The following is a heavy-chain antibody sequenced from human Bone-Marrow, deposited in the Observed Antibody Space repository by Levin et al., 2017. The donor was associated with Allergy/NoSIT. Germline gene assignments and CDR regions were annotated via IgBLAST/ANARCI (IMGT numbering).Heavy chain of an antibody. D-gene: IGHD2-8*01. J-gene: IGHJ6*02. CDR2: IHYSGTS. CDR3: VGLAGCNGVNWYYGVDV. Sequence: ESLKISCSVSGASMTTNSYHWGWFRQPPGKGLEWIGSIHYSGTSYLNPSLESRVTISVDTSKSQFSLMLRSVTAADTAMFYCVGLAGCNGVNWYYGVDVWGQGTTVIVSS. CDR1: GASMTTNSYH. V-gene: IGHV4-39*01.